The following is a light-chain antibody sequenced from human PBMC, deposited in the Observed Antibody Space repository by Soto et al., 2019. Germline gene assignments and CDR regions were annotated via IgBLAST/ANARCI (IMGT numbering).Light chain of an antibody. Sequence: EIVLTQSPATLSLSPGERATLSCRASQSVSSYLAWYQQKPGQAPRLLIYDASNRATGIPARFSGSGSGTDFTLTIGSLEPEDFAVYYCQQRSNFLTFGGGTKVEIK. V-gene: IGKV3-11*01. CDR3: QQRSNFLT. CDR2: DAS. CDR1: QSVSSY. J-gene: IGKJ4*01.